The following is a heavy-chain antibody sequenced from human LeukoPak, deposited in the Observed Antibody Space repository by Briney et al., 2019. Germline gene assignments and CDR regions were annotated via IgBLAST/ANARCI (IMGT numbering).Heavy chain of an antibody. J-gene: IGHJ4*02. V-gene: IGHV3-21*01. CDR2: ISSSSSYI. D-gene: IGHD3-10*01. Sequence: PGRSLRVSCAASGFTFSSYAMHWVRQAPGKGLEWVSSISSSSSYIYYADSVKGRFTISIDNAKSSLYLQMNSLRAEDTAVYYCAIRGSPMVRNYWGQGTLVTVSS. CDR3: AIRGSPMVRNY. CDR1: GFTFSSYA.